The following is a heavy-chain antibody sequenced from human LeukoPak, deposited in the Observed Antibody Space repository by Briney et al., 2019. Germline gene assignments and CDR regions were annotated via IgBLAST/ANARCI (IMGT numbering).Heavy chain of an antibody. Sequence: GGSLRLSCVASGFTSSSYAMSWVRQAPGKGLEWVSAISGSGGSTYYADSVKGRFTISRDNSKNTLCLQMNSLRAEDTAVYYCANARRYCSGGSCLYYFDYWGQGTLVTVSS. CDR2: ISGSGGST. V-gene: IGHV3-23*01. CDR3: ANARRYCSGGSCLYYFDY. D-gene: IGHD2-15*01. J-gene: IGHJ4*02. CDR1: GFTSSSYA.